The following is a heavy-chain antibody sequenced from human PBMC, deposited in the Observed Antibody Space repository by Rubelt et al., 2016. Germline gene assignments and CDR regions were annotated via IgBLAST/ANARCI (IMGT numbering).Heavy chain of an antibody. D-gene: IGHD3/OR15-3a*01. CDR2: VYYNGKT. J-gene: IGHJ4*02. CDR1: GGSISTYS. Sequence: QVQLQESGPGLVKPSETLSLTCTVSGGSISTYSWTWVRQSPGKGLEWIGYVYYNGKTDYNPSLRRRVTISVDTSKSQFSLRLGSLTAADTAVYFCARVADFSPYYYLDYWGRGTLVTVSS. CDR3: ARVADFSPYYYLDY. V-gene: IGHV4-59*12.